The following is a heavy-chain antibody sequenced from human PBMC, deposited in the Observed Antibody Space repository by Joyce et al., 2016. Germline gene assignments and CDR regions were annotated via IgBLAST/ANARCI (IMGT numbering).Heavy chain of an antibody. CDR2: INPNSGGT. CDR3: ARDDPVVIGTYYYFGMDV. Sequence: QVQLVQSGAEVKKPGASVKVSCKASGYAFTGSYIHWVRQAPGQGLEWMGWINPNSGGTNYAQKFQGRVTMTRDTSISTAYMELTRLRSDDTAVYYCARDDPVVIGTYYYFGMDVWGQGTTVTVSS. J-gene: IGHJ6*02. CDR1: GYAFTGSY. D-gene: IGHD3-22*01. V-gene: IGHV1-2*02.